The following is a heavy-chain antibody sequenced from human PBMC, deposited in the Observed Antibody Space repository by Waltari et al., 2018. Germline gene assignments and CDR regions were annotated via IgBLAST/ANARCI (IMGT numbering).Heavy chain of an antibody. D-gene: IGHD4-17*01. CDR2: IYHIGSA. J-gene: IGHJ5*02. Sequence: QVQLQESGSGLVKPSQTLSLTCTVSGASISSRDYSWSWIRQPPGKDLEWIGYIYHIGSAYYSTSLKSRATISLDRSKNQFSLRLNSVTATDTAVYYCAREFRQTSGDYGWFDPWGQGILVTVSS. CDR1: GASISSRDYS. CDR3: AREFRQTSGDYGWFDP. V-gene: IGHV4-30-2*01.